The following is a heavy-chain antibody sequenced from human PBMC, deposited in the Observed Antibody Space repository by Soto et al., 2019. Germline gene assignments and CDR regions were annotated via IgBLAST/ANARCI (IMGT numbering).Heavy chain of an antibody. J-gene: IGHJ4*02. Sequence: QVQLQQWGAGLLKPSETLSLTCAVYGGSFSGYYWSWIRQPPGKGLEWMGEINHSGSTNYNPSLKSRVTISVDTSKNQFSLKLSSVTAADTAVYYCARGKWGSSWTGNFDYWGQGTLVTVSS. CDR1: GGSFSGYY. CDR2: INHSGST. CDR3: ARGKWGSSWTGNFDY. V-gene: IGHV4-34*01. D-gene: IGHD6-13*01.